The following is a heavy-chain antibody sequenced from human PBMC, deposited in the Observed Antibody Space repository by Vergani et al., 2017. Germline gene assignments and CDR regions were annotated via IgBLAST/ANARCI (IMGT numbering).Heavy chain of an antibody. CDR3: ARDGVNDYDSRGTKDY. J-gene: IGHJ4*02. V-gene: IGHV3-21*01. CDR1: GFTFSSYS. CDR2: ISSSSSYI. Sequence: EVQLVESGGGLVKPGGSLRLSCAASGFTFSSYSMNWVPQAPGKGLEWVSSISSSSSYIYYADSVKGRFTISRDNAKNSLYLQMNSLRAEDTAVYYCARDGVNDYDSRGTKDYWGQGTLVTVSS. D-gene: IGHD3-22*01.